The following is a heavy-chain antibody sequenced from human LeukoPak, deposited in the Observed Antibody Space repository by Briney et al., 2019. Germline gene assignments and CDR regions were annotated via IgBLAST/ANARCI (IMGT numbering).Heavy chain of an antibody. D-gene: IGHD3-10*01. CDR2: MSYSGSA. J-gene: IGHJ6*02. V-gene: IGHV4-59*01. CDR1: GGSISNYY. CDR3: ARERVEGSGSGSYDHYGMDV. Sequence: SETLSLTCTLSGGSISNYYWSWIRQPPAKGLEWMGHMSYSGSANYNPSLNGRGTISVDTSKNQFSLRLSSVAAADTAVYYCARERVEGSGSGSYDHYGMDVWGQGTTVTVSS.